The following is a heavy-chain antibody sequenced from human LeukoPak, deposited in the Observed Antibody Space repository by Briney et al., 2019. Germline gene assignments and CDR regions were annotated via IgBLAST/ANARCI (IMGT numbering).Heavy chain of an antibody. Sequence: GASVKVSCKASGYTFISYYMHWVRQAPGQGPEWMGMINPSGGSTTYAQKFQGRFIMTRDMSTTTVFMELSSLRSEDTAVYYCARGGYYYDSSGYSYFDYWGQGTLVTVSS. CDR2: INPSGGST. CDR1: GYTFISYY. V-gene: IGHV1-46*01. J-gene: IGHJ4*02. CDR3: ARGGYYYDSSGYSYFDY. D-gene: IGHD3-22*01.